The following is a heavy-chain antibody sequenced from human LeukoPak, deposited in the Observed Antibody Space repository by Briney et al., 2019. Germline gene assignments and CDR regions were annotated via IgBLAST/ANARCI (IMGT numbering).Heavy chain of an antibody. Sequence: SETLSLTCTVSGGSISSSSSYWGWIRQPRGKGLEWIATISYTASTNYPPSLNPPLTISLAPSRNQFSLRLTSVTAADTAVYYCAKSGHSYYYTPGDFFWGQGTLVTVSS. J-gene: IGHJ4*02. CDR3: AKSGHSYYYTPGDFF. CDR2: ISYTAST. D-gene: IGHD3-22*01. CDR1: GGSISSSSSY. V-gene: IGHV4-39*01.